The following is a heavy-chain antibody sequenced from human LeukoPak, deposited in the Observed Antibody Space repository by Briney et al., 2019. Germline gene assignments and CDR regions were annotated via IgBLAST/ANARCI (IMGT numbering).Heavy chain of an antibody. CDR1: GYTFSGYY. Sequence: ASVKVPCKASGYTFSGYYMHWVRQAPGQGLEWMGWINPNSGGTNYAQKFQGRVTMTRDTSFSTAYMDLIRVRSDDTAVYYCVRGFSSSFVFDYWGQGTLVTVSS. D-gene: IGHD6-13*01. CDR2: INPNSGGT. CDR3: VRGFSSSFVFDY. V-gene: IGHV1-2*02. J-gene: IGHJ4*02.